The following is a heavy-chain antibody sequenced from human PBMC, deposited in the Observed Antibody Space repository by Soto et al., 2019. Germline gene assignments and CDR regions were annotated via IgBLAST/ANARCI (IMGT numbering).Heavy chain of an antibody. J-gene: IGHJ3*02. CDR3: ARDKTYYYDSSGYSDAFDI. Sequence: GASVKVSCKASGYTFTGYYMHWVRQAPGQGLEWMGWISAYNGNTNYAQKLQGRVTMTTDTSTSTAYMELRSLRSDDTAVYYCARDKTYYYDSSGYSDAFDIWGQGTMVTVSS. D-gene: IGHD3-22*01. V-gene: IGHV1-18*04. CDR1: GYTFTGYY. CDR2: ISAYNGNT.